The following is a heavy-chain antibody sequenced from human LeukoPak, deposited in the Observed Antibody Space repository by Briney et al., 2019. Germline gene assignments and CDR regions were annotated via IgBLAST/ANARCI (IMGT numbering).Heavy chain of an antibody. CDR2: IYYSGST. V-gene: IGHV4-59*01. J-gene: IGHJ4*02. CDR3: ARGFETSYRYTFYY. D-gene: IGHD3-16*02. Sequence: SETLSLTCTVSGGSISSYYWSWIRQPPGKGLEWIGYIYYSGSTNYNPSLKSRVTISVDTSKNQFSLKLSSVTAADTAVYYCARGFETSYRYTFYYWGQGTLVAVSS. CDR1: GGSISSYY.